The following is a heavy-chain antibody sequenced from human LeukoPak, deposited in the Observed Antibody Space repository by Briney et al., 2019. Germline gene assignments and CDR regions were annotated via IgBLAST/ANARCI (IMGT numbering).Heavy chain of an antibody. J-gene: IGHJ4*02. CDR2: INHNGNT. V-gene: IGHV4-38-2*02. CDR3: ARLGYCSGGSCHHDY. D-gene: IGHD2-15*01. CDR1: GDSISSTYF. Sequence: PSETLSLTCTVSGDSISSTYFWAWIRQPPGTGLEWIATINHNGNTYYNPFLKSRVTISVDRSRNQLSLKLTSVTAADTAVYYCARLGYCSGGSCHHDYWGQGTLVTVS.